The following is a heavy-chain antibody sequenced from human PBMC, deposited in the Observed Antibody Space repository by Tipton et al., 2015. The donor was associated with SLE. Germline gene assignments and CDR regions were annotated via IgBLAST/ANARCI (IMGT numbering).Heavy chain of an antibody. Sequence: TLSLTCTVSGGSISSYYWSWIRQPPGKGLEWIGYIYYSGSTNYNPSLKSRVTISVDTSKNQFSLKLSSVTAADTAVDYCARERAYYDFWSGYPDYYYYGMDVWGQGTTVTVSS. J-gene: IGHJ6*02. CDR3: ARERAYYDFWSGYPDYYYYGMDV. CDR2: IYYSGST. V-gene: IGHV4-59*01. CDR1: GGSISSYY. D-gene: IGHD3-3*01.